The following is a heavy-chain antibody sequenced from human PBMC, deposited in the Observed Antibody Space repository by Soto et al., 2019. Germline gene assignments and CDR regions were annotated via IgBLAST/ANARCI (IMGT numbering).Heavy chain of an antibody. V-gene: IGHV4-4*02. J-gene: IGHJ6*02. D-gene: IGHD3-9*01. Sequence: PSETLSLTCAVSGGSISSSNWWSWVRQPPGKGLEWIGEIYHSGSTNYNPSLKSRVTISVDKSKNQFSLKLSSVTAADTAVYYCARGLKYYDILTGSYYYYYYGMDVWGQGTTVTVSS. CDR2: IYHSGST. CDR3: ARGLKYYDILTGSYYYYYYGMDV. CDR1: GGSISSSNW.